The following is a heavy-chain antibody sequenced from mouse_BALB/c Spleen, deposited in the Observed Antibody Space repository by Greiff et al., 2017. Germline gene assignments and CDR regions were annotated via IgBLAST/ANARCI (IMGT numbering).Heavy chain of an antibody. J-gene: IGHJ3*01. D-gene: IGHD2-4*01. V-gene: IGHV3-2*02. Sequence: EVKLQESGPGLVKPSQSLSLTCTVTGYSITSDYAWYWIRQFPGNQLEWMGYISYSGSTSYNPSLKSRISITRDTSKNQFFLQLNSVTTEDTATYYCARNYDYDGRPSWFAYWGQGTLVTVSA. CDR1: GYSITSDYA. CDR3: ARNYDYDGRPSWFAY. CDR2: ISYSGST.